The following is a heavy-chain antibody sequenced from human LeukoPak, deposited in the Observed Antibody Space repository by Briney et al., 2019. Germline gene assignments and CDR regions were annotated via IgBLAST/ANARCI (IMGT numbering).Heavy chain of an antibody. V-gene: IGHV3-30-3*01. D-gene: IGHD2-15*01. J-gene: IGHJ4*02. CDR2: ISNDGSSQ. Sequence: PGGSLRLSCAASDFTFSSYDMHWVRQAPGKGLEWVADISNDGSSQYYADSVKGRFTISRDNSRKTVYLQMNSLRVEDTAVYYCARGGLCGGGLCYPSPFDYWGQGTLVTVSS. CDR1: DFTFSSYD. CDR3: ARGGLCGGGLCYPSPFDY.